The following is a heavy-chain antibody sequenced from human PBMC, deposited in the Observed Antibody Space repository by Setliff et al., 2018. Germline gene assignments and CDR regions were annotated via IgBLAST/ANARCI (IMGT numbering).Heavy chain of an antibody. CDR3: ARGYYDSYARYYVVGDY. D-gene: IGHD3-22*01. CDR1: GYTFTDYY. V-gene: IGHV1-2*04. CDR2: INANSGGT. Sequence: GASVKVSCKASGYTFTDYYVHWVRQAPGQGLQWMGWINANSGGTKYAQKFQGWVTMTRDTSLTTAYMEVSSLNSDDTAVYYCARGYYDSYARYYVVGDYWGQGTPVTVSS. J-gene: IGHJ4*02.